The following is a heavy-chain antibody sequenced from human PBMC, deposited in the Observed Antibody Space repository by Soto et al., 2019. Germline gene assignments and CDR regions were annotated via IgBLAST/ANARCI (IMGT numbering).Heavy chain of an antibody. D-gene: IGHD4-17*01. J-gene: IGHJ6*02. CDR1: GYTFTSYY. CDR2: INPSGGST. V-gene: IGHV1-46*03. CDR3: AREMRLRSAIYYYYGMDV. Sequence: QVQLVQSGAEVKKPGASVKVSCKASGYTFTSYYMHWVRQAPGQGLEWMGIINPSGGSTSYAQKFQGRVTMTRDTSTSTVYMELSSLRSEDTAVYYCAREMRLRSAIYYYYGMDVWGQGTTVTVSS.